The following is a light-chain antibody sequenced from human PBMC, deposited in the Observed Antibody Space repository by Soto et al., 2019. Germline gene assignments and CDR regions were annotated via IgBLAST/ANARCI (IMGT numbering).Light chain of an antibody. CDR3: CSYAGSYTHYV. Sequence: QSALTQPRSVSGSPGQSVTISCTGTSSDVVGYNYVSWYQQHPGQAPKLMIYDVSKRPSGVPDRFSGSKSGNTSSLTISGLQADDEADYYCCSYAGSYTHYVFGTGTKVTVL. J-gene: IGLJ1*01. CDR2: DVS. CDR1: SSDVVGYNY. V-gene: IGLV2-11*01.